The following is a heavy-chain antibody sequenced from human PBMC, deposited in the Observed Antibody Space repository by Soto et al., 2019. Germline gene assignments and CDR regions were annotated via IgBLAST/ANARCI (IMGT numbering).Heavy chain of an antibody. Sequence: PSQTLSLTCAISGDSVSSNSAAWNWIRQSPSRGLEWLGRTYYRPKWYNDNAVSVKSRITVKPDTSKNQFSLQLNSVTPEDTAVYYCVRLVRGTVDYWGQGTLVTVSS. V-gene: IGHV6-1*01. CDR3: VRLVRGTVDY. D-gene: IGHD1-26*01. J-gene: IGHJ4*02. CDR2: TYYRPKWYN. CDR1: GDSVSSNSAA.